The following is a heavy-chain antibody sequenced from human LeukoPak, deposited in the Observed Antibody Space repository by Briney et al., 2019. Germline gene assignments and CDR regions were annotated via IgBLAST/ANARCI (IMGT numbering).Heavy chain of an antibody. CDR2: IYTRGST. J-gene: IGHJ4*02. CDR3: ARDSSGWSRNYGFDY. Sequence: SETLSLTCPVSGGSISSYYWSWIRQPAGEGLEWIGRIYTRGSTNYNPSLNSGVTMSVDTSKNQFSLTLSSVTAADTAVYYCARDSSGWSRNYGFDYWGQGTLVTVSS. D-gene: IGHD6-19*01. V-gene: IGHV4-4*07. CDR1: GGSISSYY.